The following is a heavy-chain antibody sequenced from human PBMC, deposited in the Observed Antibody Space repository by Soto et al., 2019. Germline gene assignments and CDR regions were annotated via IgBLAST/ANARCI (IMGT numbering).Heavy chain of an antibody. CDR2: ISGSGFKK. J-gene: IGHJ5*02. CDR1: GFIFENFG. Sequence: GGSLRLSCAASGFIFENFGMSWVRQAPGKGLEWISSISGSGFKKYYADSVKGRFTISRDNSRSTVYLELNNLSAEDTAVYHCAKNQGVELVPLATVDWFDPWGQGSVVTVSS. D-gene: IGHD1-26*01. V-gene: IGHV3-23*01. CDR3: AKNQGVELVPLATVDWFDP.